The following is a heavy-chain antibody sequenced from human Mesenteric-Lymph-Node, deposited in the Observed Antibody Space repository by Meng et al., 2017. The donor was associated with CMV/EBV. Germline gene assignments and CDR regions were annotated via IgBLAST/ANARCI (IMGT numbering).Heavy chain of an antibody. D-gene: IGHD1-20*01. Sequence: KASGGTFSSYAISWVRQAPGQGLEWMGGIIPIFGTANYAQKFQGRVTITTDESTSTAYMELSSLRSEDTAVYYCARVTDYYYYGMDVWGQGTTVTVSS. CDR2: IIPIFGTA. CDR1: GGTFSSYA. V-gene: IGHV1-69*05. CDR3: ARVTDYYYYGMDV. J-gene: IGHJ6*02.